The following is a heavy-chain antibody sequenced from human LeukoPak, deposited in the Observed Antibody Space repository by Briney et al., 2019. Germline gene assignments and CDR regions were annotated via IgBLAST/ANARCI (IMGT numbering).Heavy chain of an antibody. V-gene: IGHV3-23*01. CDR3: AKDLNYYYGSGSHQAFDI. J-gene: IGHJ3*02. D-gene: IGHD3-10*01. CDR2: ISGSGGST. Sequence: PGGSLRLSCAASGFTFSSYAMSWVRQAPGKGLEWVSAISGSGGSTYYADSVKGRFTISRDNSKNTLYLQMNSLRAEDTAVYYCAKDLNYYYGSGSHQAFDIWGQGTMVTVSS. CDR1: GFTFSSYA.